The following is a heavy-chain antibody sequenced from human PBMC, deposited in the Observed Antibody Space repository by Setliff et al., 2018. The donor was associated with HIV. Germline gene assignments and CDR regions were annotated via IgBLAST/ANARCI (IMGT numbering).Heavy chain of an antibody. Sequence: YWSWIRQSPGKGLEWMGIIYPGDSDTRYSPSFQGQVTISADKSISTAYLQWSSLKASDTAMYYCARPATYGTLDAFDIWGQGTMVTVSS. CDR3: ARPATYGTLDAFDI. CDR1: YW. D-gene: IGHD3-10*01. J-gene: IGHJ3*02. V-gene: IGHV5-51*01. CDR2: IYPGDSDT.